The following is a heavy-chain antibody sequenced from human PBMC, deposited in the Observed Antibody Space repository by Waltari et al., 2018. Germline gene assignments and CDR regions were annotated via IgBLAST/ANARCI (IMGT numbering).Heavy chain of an antibody. CDR3: ATVRARGYFDY. D-gene: IGHD4-17*01. Sequence: EAQLVQSGAEVKKPGATVKISCKVYGYNFNEYYLHWVQQAPAKGLEWMGLVDHEDGETIYAEKFQGRVTITADTSTDTAYRELSSLRSEDTAVYYCATVRARGYFDYWGQGTLVTVSS. CDR2: VDHEDGET. J-gene: IGHJ4*02. CDR1: GYNFNEYY. V-gene: IGHV1-69-2*01.